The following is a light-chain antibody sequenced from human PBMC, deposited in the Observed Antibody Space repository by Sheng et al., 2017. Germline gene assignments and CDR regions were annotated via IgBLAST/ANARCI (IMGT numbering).Light chain of an antibody. CDR3: QQSYNSPRT. J-gene: IGKJ1*01. V-gene: IGKV3-15*01. CDR2: GAS. CDR1: QSVSSN. Sequence: EIVMTQSPATLSVSPGERATLSCRASQSVSSNLAWYQQKPGQAPRLLIYGASTRATGIPARFSGSGSGTEFTLTINSLQPEDFATYYCQQSYNSPRTFGQGTKVEIK.